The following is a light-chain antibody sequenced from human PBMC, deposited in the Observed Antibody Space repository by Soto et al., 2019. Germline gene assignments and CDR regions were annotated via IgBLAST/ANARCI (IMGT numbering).Light chain of an antibody. J-gene: IGKJ4*01. V-gene: IGKV3-11*01. Sequence: EIVLTQSPATRSLSPGERATLSCRASQRVRSDLAWYQQKPGQAPRLLLYAASRRATGIPARFSGSGSGTDFNLTISSLEPEDFAVYYCQQLNNWPLTFGGGTKVEIK. CDR1: QRVRSD. CDR2: AAS. CDR3: QQLNNWPLT.